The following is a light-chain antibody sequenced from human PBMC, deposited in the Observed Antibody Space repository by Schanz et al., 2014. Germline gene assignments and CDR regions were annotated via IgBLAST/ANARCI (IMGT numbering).Light chain of an antibody. V-gene: IGLV1-44*01. J-gene: IGLJ3*02. CDR3: AAWDDSLNGWV. Sequence: HSVLTQPPSASGTPGQRVTISCSGSSSNIGSETVNWYQQLPGTAPKLLIYSNNQRPSGVPDRFSGSKSGTSASLAISGLQSEDEADYYCAAWDDSLNGWVFGGGTKLTVL. CDR1: SSNIGSET. CDR2: SNN.